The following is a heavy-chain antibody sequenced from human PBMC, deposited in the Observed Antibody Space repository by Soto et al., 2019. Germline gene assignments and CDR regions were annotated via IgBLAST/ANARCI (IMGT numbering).Heavy chain of an antibody. Sequence: XSVTVSCKASGYTFTGYYMHWVRQAPGQGLEWMGWINPNSGGTNYAQKFQGRVTMTRDTSISTAYMELSRLRSDDTAVYYCARAGSRGYQLKNWFDPWGQGTLGTVSS. J-gene: IGHJ5*02. D-gene: IGHD2-2*01. CDR1: GYTFTGYY. V-gene: IGHV1-2*02. CDR3: ARAGSRGYQLKNWFDP. CDR2: INPNSGGT.